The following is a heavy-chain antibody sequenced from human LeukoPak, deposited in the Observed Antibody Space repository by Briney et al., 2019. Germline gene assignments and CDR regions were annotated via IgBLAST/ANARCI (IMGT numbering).Heavy chain of an antibody. D-gene: IGHD2-15*01. CDR1: GFTFSSYA. CDR2: ISYDGSNK. V-gene: IGHV3-30*01. Sequence: GGSLRLSCAASGFTFSSYAMHWVRQAPGKGLEWVAVISYDGSNKYYADSVKGRFTISRDNSKNTLYLQMNSLRAEDTAVYYCARGVVEVYCFDYWGQGTLVTVSS. J-gene: IGHJ4*02. CDR3: ARGVVEVYCFDY.